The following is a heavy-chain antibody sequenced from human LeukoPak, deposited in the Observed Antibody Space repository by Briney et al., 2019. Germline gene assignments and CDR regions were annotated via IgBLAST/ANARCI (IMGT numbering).Heavy chain of an antibody. V-gene: IGHV5-51*01. J-gene: IGHJ3*02. D-gene: IGHD6-13*01. Sequence: GESLKISCKGSGYIFTNYCSGWVRQMPGKGLEGMGIIYPGGSDTRYSPSFQGHVTISADQSITPAYLQWSSLKASDTAMYYCASPREYASTWYGRDNAFDIWGPGTMVTVSS. CDR2: IYPGGSDT. CDR1: GYIFTNYC. CDR3: ASPREYASTWYGRDNAFDI.